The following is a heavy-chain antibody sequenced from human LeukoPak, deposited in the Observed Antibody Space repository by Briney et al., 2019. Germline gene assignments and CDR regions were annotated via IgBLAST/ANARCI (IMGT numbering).Heavy chain of an antibody. J-gene: IGHJ3*02. CDR3: ARLGTKKPFAFDI. Sequence: PGGSLRLSCAASGFTFSSYWMSWVRQAPGKGLEWVANIKQDGSEKYYVDSVKGRFTISRDNAKNSLYLQMNSLRAEDTAVYYCARLGTKKPFAFDIWGQGTMVTVSS. CDR2: IKQDGSEK. CDR1: GFTFSSYW. D-gene: IGHD3-10*01. V-gene: IGHV3-7*01.